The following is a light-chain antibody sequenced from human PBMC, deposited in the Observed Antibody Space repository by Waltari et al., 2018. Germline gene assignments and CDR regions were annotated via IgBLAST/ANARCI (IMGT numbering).Light chain of an antibody. J-gene: IGLJ2*01. V-gene: IGLV3-1*01. Sequence: SYELTQPPSVSVSPGQTASITCSGDKLGDQYACWYQQKPGQSPVLVIYQDSKRPSGIPELFSGSNSGNTATLTISGTQAMDEADYYCQAWDSSTVVFGGGTKLTVL. CDR3: QAWDSSTVV. CDR1: KLGDQY. CDR2: QDS.